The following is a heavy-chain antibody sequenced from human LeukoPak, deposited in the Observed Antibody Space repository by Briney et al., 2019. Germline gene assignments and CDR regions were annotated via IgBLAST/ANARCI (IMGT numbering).Heavy chain of an antibody. CDR2: INSDGSST. CDR1: GFTFTSYW. Sequence: GGSLRLSCAASGFTFTSYWMHWVRQAPGKGLVWVSRINSDGSSTNYADSVKGRFTISRDNAKNTLYLQVNSLRAEDTAVYFCARGTNYYDSTGMSDWGQGTLVTVSS. J-gene: IGHJ4*02. CDR3: ARGTNYYDSTGMSD. V-gene: IGHV3-74*01. D-gene: IGHD3-22*01.